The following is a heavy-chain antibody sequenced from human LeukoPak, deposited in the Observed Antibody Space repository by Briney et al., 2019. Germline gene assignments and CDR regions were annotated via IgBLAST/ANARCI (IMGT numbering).Heavy chain of an antibody. D-gene: IGHD6-13*01. J-gene: IGHJ6*02. CDR3: ANLAAAGTYLALVNLYYYGMDV. CDR1: GFTFSSYS. V-gene: IGHV3-21*01. Sequence: PGGSLRLSCAASGFTFSSYSMTWVRQAPGKGLEWVSSISSSSSYIYYADSVKGRFTISRDNAKNSLYLQMNSLRAEDTAVYYCANLAAAGTYLALVNLYYYGMDVWGQGTTVTVSS. CDR2: ISSSSSYI.